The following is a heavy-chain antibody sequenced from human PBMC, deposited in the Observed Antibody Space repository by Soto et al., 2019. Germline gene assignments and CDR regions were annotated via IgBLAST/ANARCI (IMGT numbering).Heavy chain of an antibody. CDR1: GFTFNTYN. CDR3: ARNNDYGYFDY. Sequence: GGSLRLSCAASGFTFNTYNMNWVRQAPGKGLEWVSSISSSSSYIYYADSVKGRFTISRDNAKNSLYLQMNSLRAEDTAVYSCARNNDYGYFDYWGQGTLVTVSS. CDR2: ISSSSSYI. D-gene: IGHD4-17*01. V-gene: IGHV3-21*01. J-gene: IGHJ4*02.